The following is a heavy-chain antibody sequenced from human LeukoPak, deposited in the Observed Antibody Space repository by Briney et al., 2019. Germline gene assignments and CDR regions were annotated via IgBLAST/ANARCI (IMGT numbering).Heavy chain of an antibody. CDR3: AKLGPRGFYGDYEGRSY. V-gene: IGHV4-59*01. CDR2: IYYSGST. J-gene: IGHJ4*02. CDR1: GGSISSYY. D-gene: IGHD4-17*01. Sequence: SETLSLTCTVSGGSISSYYWSWIRQPPGKGLEWIGYIYYSGSTNYNPSLKSRVTISVDTSKNQFSLKLSSVTAADTAVYYCAKLGPRGFYGDYEGRSYWGQGTLVTVSS.